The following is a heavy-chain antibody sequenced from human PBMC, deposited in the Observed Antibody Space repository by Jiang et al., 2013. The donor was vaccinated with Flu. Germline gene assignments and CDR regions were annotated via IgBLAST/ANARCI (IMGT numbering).Heavy chain of an antibody. CDR3: ARDRTSIAARALDY. Sequence: GVVQPGRSLRLSCAASGFTFSSYGMHWVRQAPGKGLEWVAVIWYDGSNKYYADSVKGRFTISRDNSKNTLYLQMNSLRAEDTAVYYCARDRTSIAARALDYWGQGTLVTVSS. J-gene: IGHJ4*02. D-gene: IGHD6-6*01. V-gene: IGHV3-33*01. CDR1: GFTFSSYG. CDR2: IWYDGSNK.